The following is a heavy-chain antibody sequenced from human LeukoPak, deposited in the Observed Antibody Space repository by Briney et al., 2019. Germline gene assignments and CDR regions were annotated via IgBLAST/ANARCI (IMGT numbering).Heavy chain of an antibody. J-gene: IGHJ6*03. D-gene: IGHD4-23*01. V-gene: IGHV3-21*01. CDR1: GFTFSNYN. CDR3: AGAQGNSPYYYYFYMDV. CDR2: ISSGSSYI. Sequence: PGGSLRLSCAASGFTFSNYNMNWVRQAPGKGLEWVSSISSGSSYIYYTDSVKGRFTISRDNAKNSLYLQMDSLRAGHTALYYCAGAQGNSPYYYYFYMDVWGKGTTVTVSS.